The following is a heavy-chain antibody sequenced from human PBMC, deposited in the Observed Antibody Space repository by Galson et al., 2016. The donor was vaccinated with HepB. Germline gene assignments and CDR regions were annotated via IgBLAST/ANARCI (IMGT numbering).Heavy chain of an antibody. D-gene: IGHD1-1*01. CDR1: GFTFSRYS. J-gene: IGHJ6*02. CDR2: ISSSSSSI. CDR3: ARNWNDYYYYYYGMDV. Sequence: SLRLSCATSGFTFSRYSMNWVRQAPGKGLEWISYISSSSSSIHYADSVKGRFTISRDNAKNSLYLQMNSLRDEDTAVYYCARNWNDYYYYYYGMDVWGQGTTVTVSS. V-gene: IGHV3-48*02.